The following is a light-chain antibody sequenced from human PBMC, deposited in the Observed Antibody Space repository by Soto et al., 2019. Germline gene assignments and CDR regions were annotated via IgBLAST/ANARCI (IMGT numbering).Light chain of an antibody. CDR2: HVT. Sequence: QPALTQPASVSGSPGPSITISCSRTSSDIGHYDYVSWYQQHPGKAPKLMIYHVTYRPSGVSNRYSGSKSGNTASLTISGLQADDEADYYCSSYTSSSTYVFGTGTKVTVL. V-gene: IGLV2-14*03. CDR3: SSYTSSSTYV. J-gene: IGLJ1*01. CDR1: SSDIGHYDY.